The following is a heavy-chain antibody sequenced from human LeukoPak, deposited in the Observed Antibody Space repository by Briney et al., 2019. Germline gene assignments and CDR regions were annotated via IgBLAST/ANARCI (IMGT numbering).Heavy chain of an antibody. CDR1: GGSFSGYY. D-gene: IGHD3-3*01. Sequence: SETLSLTCAVYGGSFSGYYWSWIRQPPRKGLEWIGEINHSGSTNYNPSLKSRVTISVDTSKNQFSLKLSSVTAADTAVYYCARGLRAGDFWSGYSSYYFDYWGQGTLVTVSS. CDR2: INHSGST. V-gene: IGHV4-34*01. CDR3: ARGLRAGDFWSGYSSYYFDY. J-gene: IGHJ4*02.